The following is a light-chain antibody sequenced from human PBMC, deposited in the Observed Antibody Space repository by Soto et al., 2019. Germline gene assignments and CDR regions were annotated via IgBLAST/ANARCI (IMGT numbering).Light chain of an antibody. J-gene: IGLJ1*01. V-gene: IGLV1-40*01. CDR1: SSNIGAGYD. CDR3: QSYDSSLSGHV. CDR2: GNS. Sequence: QSVLTQPPSVSGAPGQRVTISCTGSSSNIGAGYDVHWYQQLPGTAPKLLIYGNSNRPSGVPDRFSGSKSGTSASLAITGLQAEDEANYYCQSYDSSLSGHVSGPGTKFTVL.